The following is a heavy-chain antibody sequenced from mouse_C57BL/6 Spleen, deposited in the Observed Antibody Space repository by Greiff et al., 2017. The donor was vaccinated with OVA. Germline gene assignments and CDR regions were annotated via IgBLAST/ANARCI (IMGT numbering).Heavy chain of an antibody. D-gene: IGHD2-3*01. CDR2: IYPGGGYT. CDR3: ARSDDPAWFAY. Sequence: VQLQQSGAELVRPGTSVKMSCKASGYTFTNYWIGWAKQRPGHGLEWIGDIYPGGGYTNYNEKFKGKATLTADKSSSTAYMQFSSLTSEDSAIYYCARSDDPAWFAYWGQGTLVTVSA. V-gene: IGHV1-63*01. CDR1: GYTFTNYW. J-gene: IGHJ3*01.